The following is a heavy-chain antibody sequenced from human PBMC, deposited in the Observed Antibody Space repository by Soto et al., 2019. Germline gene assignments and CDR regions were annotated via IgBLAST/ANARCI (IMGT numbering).Heavy chain of an antibody. V-gene: IGHV1-46*01. D-gene: IGHD6-13*01. Sequence: QVQLVQSGAEVKKPGASVKVSCKASGYTFTNYYIHWVRQAPGQGLEWMGIINPTSVSTNYAQKFQGRVTLTYDTSTTTVYMELSGLRSEDTAVLYCARDLAAGDHWGQGTLVTVSS. J-gene: IGHJ4*02. CDR3: ARDLAAGDH. CDR2: INPTSVST. CDR1: GYTFTNYY.